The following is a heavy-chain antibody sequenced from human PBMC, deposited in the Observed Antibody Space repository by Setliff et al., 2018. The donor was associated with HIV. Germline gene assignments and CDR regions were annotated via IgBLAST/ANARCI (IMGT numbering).Heavy chain of an antibody. J-gene: IGHJ4*02. Sequence: GESLKISCAASRFTFSNYWMSWVRQAPGKGLEWVANIKQDGSEKYYVDSVTGRFTISRDNAKNSLYLQMNSLRAEGTAVYYCARDPGSGWYVNRYLDYWGQGTLVTVSS. CDR3: ARDPGSGWYVNRYLDY. D-gene: IGHD6-19*01. CDR1: RFTFSNYW. CDR2: IKQDGSEK. V-gene: IGHV3-7*01.